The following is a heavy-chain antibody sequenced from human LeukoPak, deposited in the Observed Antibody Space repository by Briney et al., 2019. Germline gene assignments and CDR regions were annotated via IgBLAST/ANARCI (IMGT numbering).Heavy chain of an antibody. J-gene: IGHJ3*02. V-gene: IGHV3-33*07. CDR2: IWYDGSNK. D-gene: IGHD6-19*01. CDR1: GFTFSRYW. Sequence: GGSLRLSCAASGFTFSRYWMSWMRQAPGKGLEWVAVIWYDGSNKYYADSVKGRFTISRDNSKNTLYLQMNSLRAEDTAVYYCASTRPGIAVAGTGAFDIWGQGTMVTVSS. CDR3: ASTRPGIAVAGTGAFDI.